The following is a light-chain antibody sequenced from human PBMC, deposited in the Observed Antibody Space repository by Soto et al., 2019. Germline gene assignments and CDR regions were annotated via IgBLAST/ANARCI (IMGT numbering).Light chain of an antibody. CDR2: GGS. V-gene: IGKV3-20*01. J-gene: IGKJ1*01. CDR3: LDFGTSHPWT. CDR1: QNIRGNE. Sequence: EVVLTQSPGALSLSPGEGVTLSCRASQNIRGNELAWYRQKRGQAPRLLIYGGSSRAEGIPDRFSGRGTGTNFTLTISRLEPEDSAVHYCLDFGTSHPWTFGQGTKLHIK.